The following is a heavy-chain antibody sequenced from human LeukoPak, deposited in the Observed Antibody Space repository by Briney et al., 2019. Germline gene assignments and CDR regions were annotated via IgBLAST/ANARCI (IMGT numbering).Heavy chain of an antibody. J-gene: IGHJ4*01. CDR3: AKGSGGGMYYFDY. V-gene: IGHV3-23*01. D-gene: IGHD3-16*01. CDR1: AFTFSGYA. CDR2: ISGGGDGT. Sequence: GGSLRLSCAASAFTFSGYAMNWVRQAPGKGLEWVSVISGGGDGTYYADSGKGRFTISRDDSKNTLYLQMSNLRAHNTAVYYCAKGSGGGMYYFDYWGHGTLVTVSS.